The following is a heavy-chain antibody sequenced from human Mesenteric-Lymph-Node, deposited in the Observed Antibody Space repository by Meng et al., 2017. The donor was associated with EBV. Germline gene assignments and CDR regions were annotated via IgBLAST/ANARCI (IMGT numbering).Heavy chain of an antibody. V-gene: IGHV3-11*01. J-gene: IGHJ4*02. CDR2: ISSSGSTI. D-gene: IGHD7-27*01. CDR1: GFTFSDYY. CDR3: ARGGLTGFDY. Sequence: GQLGVAGGGSGKTGGSLVLSCEASGFTFSDYYMSWIRQAPGKGLEWVSDISSSGSTIYYADSVKGRFTISRDNAKNSLYLQMNSLRAEDTAVYYCARGGLTGFDYWGQGTLVTVSS.